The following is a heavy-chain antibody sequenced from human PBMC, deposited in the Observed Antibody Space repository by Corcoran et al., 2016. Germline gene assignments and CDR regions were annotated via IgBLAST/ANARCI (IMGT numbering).Heavy chain of an antibody. CDR2: IKSKTDGGTT. V-gene: IGHV3-15*01. CDR3: TSIVVVPAAIRGLGWFDP. J-gene: IGHJ5*02. D-gene: IGHD2-2*02. Sequence: EVQLVESGGGLVKPGGSLRLSCAASGFTFSNAWMSWVRQAPGKGLEWVGHIKSKTDGGTTDYAAPVKGRFTISRDDSKNTLYLQMNSLKTEDTAVYYCTSIVVVPAAIRGLGWFDPWGQGTLVTVSS. CDR1: GFTFSNAW.